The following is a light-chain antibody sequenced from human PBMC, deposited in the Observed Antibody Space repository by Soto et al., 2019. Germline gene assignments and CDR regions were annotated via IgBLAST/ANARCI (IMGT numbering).Light chain of an antibody. Sequence: ENVLTQSPGTLSLSPGERATLFCRASQSVSSSYLAWYQQKPGQAPRLLIYGASSRATGIPDRLSGRGSGTDFTLTIRRLEPEDFAVYYCQQYGSSPQTFGKGTNEDIK. CDR1: QSVSSSY. V-gene: IGKV3-20*01. CDR2: GAS. J-gene: IGKJ1*01. CDR3: QQYGSSPQT.